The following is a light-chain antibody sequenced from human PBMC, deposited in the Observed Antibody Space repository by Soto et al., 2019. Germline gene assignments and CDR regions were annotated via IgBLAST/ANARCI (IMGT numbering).Light chain of an antibody. V-gene: IGKV3-15*01. J-gene: IGKJ3*01. CDR3: QQYNNWLFT. CDR2: GAS. CDR1: QSVSSN. Sequence: EIVMTQSPATLSVSPGERATLSCRASQSVSSNLAWYQQKPGQAPRLLIYGASTRATGIPARFSSSGSGTEFTLTISSLQSEDFAVYYCQQYNNWLFTFGPGTKVDIK.